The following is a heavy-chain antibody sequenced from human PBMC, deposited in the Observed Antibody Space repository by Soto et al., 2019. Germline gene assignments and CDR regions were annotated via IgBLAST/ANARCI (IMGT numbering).Heavy chain of an antibody. Sequence: GALRVACAASGFTFSIYAMTWVRQSPGKGLEWVSSMSRTGDNTYYADSVKGRFTISRDNSKNTLYLQMNSLRAEDTAIYYCEKDKSNSNPLYYFDFWGPGTLVTVYS. J-gene: IGHJ4*02. V-gene: IGHV3-23*01. D-gene: IGHD3-22*01. CDR2: MSRTGDNT. CDR1: GFTFSIYA. CDR3: EKDKSNSNPLYYFDF.